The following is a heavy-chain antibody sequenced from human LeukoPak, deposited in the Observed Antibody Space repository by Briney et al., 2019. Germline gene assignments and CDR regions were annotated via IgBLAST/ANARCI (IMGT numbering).Heavy chain of an antibody. V-gene: IGHV4-34*01. CDR2: INDSGST. CDR1: GGSLRGYY. J-gene: IGHJ4*02. D-gene: IGHD3-22*01. CDR3: AMGITMSY. Sequence: SDTLSLTCAVYGGSLRGYYWSWIRQPPGKGLEWIGEINDSGSTNYNPSLKSRLTISVDTAKNQFSLKLSSVTAADTAVYYCAMGITMSYWGQGTLVTVSS.